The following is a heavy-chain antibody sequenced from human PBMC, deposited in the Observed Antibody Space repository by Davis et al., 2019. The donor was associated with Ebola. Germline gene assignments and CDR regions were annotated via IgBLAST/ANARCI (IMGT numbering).Heavy chain of an antibody. Sequence: GESLKISCAGSGFIFSSYVMSWVRQAPGKGLEWVSTFGTGADTYYAASVKGRFAISRDNSKNTLYLQMNSLRVEDTAIYYCVKDTSDIWFDIWGQGTMVTVSS. CDR1: GFIFSSYV. CDR3: VKDTSDIWFDI. J-gene: IGHJ3*02. V-gene: IGHV3-23*01. CDR2: FGTGADT. D-gene: IGHD3-9*01.